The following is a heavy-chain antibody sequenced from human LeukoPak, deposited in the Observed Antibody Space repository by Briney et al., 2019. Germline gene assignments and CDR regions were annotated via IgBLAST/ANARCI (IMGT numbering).Heavy chain of an antibody. J-gene: IGHJ4*02. CDR1: GFTFSSYS. Sequence: GGSLRLSCAASGFTFSSYSMNWVRQAPGKGLEWVSYISSSSSTIYYADSVKSRFTISRDNAKNSLYLQMNSLRDEDTAVYYCARGGYSSSWYEVGYWGQGTLVTVSS. V-gene: IGHV3-48*02. D-gene: IGHD6-13*01. CDR2: ISSSSSTI. CDR3: ARGGYSSSWYEVGY.